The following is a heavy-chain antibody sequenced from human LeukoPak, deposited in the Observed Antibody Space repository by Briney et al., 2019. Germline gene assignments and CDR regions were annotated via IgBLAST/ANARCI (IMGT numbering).Heavy chain of an antibody. CDR2: INHSGST. CDR3: ARGEWLVYFQH. J-gene: IGHJ1*01. Sequence: SETLSLTCAVYGGSFSGYYWSWIRQPPGKGLEWIGEINHSGSTNYNPSLKSRVTISVDTSKNQFSLKLSSVTAADTAVYYCARGEWLVYFQHRGQGTLVTVSS. CDR1: GGSFSGYY. D-gene: IGHD3-3*01. V-gene: IGHV4-34*01.